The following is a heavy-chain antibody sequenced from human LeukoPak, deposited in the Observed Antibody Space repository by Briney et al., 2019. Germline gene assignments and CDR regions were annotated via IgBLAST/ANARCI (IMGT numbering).Heavy chain of an antibody. D-gene: IGHD3-10*01. CDR1: GFTFSSYW. V-gene: IGHV3-7*01. CDR3: ARDRVFLWFGELDFDY. J-gene: IGHJ4*02. CDR2: IKQDGSEK. Sequence: GGSLRLSCAASGFTFSSYWMSWVRQAPGKGLEWVANIKQDGSEKYYVDSVKGRFTISRDNAKNSLYLQMNSLRAEDTAVYYCARDRVFLWFGELDFDYWGQGTLVTVSS.